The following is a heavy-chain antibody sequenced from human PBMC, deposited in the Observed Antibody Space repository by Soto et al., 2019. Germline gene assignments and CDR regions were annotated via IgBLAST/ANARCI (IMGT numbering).Heavy chain of an antibody. Sequence: ASVKVSCKASGYTFTSYYMHWVRQAPGQGLEWMGIINPSGGSTSYARNFQGRVTMTRDTSTSTVYMELSSLRSEDTAVYYCARERRTPPTMGSSGPRDFDYWGQGTLVTVSS. CDR1: GYTFTSYY. V-gene: IGHV1-46*01. CDR3: ARERRTPPTMGSSGPRDFDY. CDR2: INPSGGST. J-gene: IGHJ4*02. D-gene: IGHD6-19*01.